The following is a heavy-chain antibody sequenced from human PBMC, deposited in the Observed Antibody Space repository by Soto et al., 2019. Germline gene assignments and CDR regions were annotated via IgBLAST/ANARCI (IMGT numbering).Heavy chain of an antibody. CDR2: IDWDDDK. D-gene: IGHD1-1*01. CDR3: ARMPEATTYYYYGMDV. V-gene: IGHV2-70*01. J-gene: IGHJ6*02. Sequence: SGPTLVNPTQTLTLTCTFSGFSLSTSGMCVSWIRQPPGKALEWLALIDWDDDKYYSTSLKTRLTISKDTSKNQVVLTMTNMDPVDTATYYCARMPEATTYYYYGMDVWGQGTTVTVSS. CDR1: GFSLSTSGMC.